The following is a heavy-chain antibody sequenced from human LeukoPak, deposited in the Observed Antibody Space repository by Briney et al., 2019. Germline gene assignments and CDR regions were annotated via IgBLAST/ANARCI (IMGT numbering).Heavy chain of an antibody. Sequence: GESLKISCKGSGYSFTNYWIAWVRQMPGKGLEFMGMLYPGGDSDASYGPSFQGQVTISADKSITTAYLQWSSLKASDTATYYCATSTGGAYFHYWGQGTLVTVSP. D-gene: IGHD3-16*01. CDR3: ATSTGGAYFHY. V-gene: IGHV5-51*01. CDR1: GYSFTNYW. J-gene: IGHJ4*02. CDR2: LYPGGDSDA.